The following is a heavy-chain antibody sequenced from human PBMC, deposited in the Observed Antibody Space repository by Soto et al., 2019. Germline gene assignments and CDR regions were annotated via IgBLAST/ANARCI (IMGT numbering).Heavy chain of an antibody. V-gene: IGHV1-24*01. CDR2: FDPEDGET. J-gene: IGHJ4*02. Sequence: GASVKVSCKVSGYTLTELSMHWVRQAPGKGLEWMGGFDPEDGETIYAQKFQGRVTMTEDTSTDTAYMELSSLRSEDTAVYYCATDPLNYYDSVDWGQGTLVTVSS. CDR3: ATDPLNYYDSVD. CDR1: GYTLTELS. D-gene: IGHD3-22*01.